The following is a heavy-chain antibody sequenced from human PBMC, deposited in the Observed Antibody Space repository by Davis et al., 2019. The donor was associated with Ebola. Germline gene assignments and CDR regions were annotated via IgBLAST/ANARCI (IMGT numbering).Heavy chain of an antibody. CDR3: AREVGRAKFDP. CDR1: GFSFSDYF. CDR2: ISNSGLTI. J-gene: IGHJ5*02. D-gene: IGHD1-26*01. V-gene: IGHV3-11*01. Sequence: PGGSLRLSCETSGFSFSDYFMSWIRQAPGKGPEWIASISNSGLTIEYAASLKGRFTISRVNAENTLYLQMNSLGAEDTAVYYCAREVGRAKFDPWGQGTLVTVSS.